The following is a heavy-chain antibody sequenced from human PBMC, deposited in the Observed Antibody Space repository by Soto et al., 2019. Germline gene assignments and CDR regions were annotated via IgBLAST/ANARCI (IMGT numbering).Heavy chain of an antibody. Sequence: EVQLVESGGGLVQPGRSLRLSCAASGFTFDDYAMHWVRQAPGKGLEWVSGISCNSATIDYADSVKGRFTISRDNAKNSLYLQMNSMRPEDTALYYCTRGGRSGYSSWGQGTLVTVSS. J-gene: IGHJ5*02. CDR3: TRGGRSGYSS. CDR1: GFTFDDYA. V-gene: IGHV3-9*01. CDR2: ISCNSATI. D-gene: IGHD3-22*01.